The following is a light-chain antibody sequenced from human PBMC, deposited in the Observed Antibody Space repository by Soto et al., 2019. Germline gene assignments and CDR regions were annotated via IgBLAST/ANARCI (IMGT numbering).Light chain of an antibody. CDR3: QQYGSSAWT. CDR2: GAS. CDR1: QSITGSY. Sequence: EIVLTQSPGTLSLSPGERATLSCRASQSITGSYLAWYQQKPGQAPRLLIYGASSRATGIPDRFSGSGSGTDFTLTTSRLEPEDFAVYYCQQYGSSAWTFGQGTTVEIK. J-gene: IGKJ1*01. V-gene: IGKV3-20*01.